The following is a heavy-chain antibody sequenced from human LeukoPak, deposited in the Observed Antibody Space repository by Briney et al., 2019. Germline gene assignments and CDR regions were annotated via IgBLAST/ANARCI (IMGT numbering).Heavy chain of an antibody. V-gene: IGHV4-39*01. CDR2: IYYSGST. D-gene: IGHD4-23*01. J-gene: IGHJ4*02. CDR3: ACIPHYGGNSG. Sequence: PSETLSLTCTVSGGSISSSSYYWGWIRQPPGKGLEWTGSIYYSGSTYYNPSIKSRVTISVDTYKNKFSLKLSSVTAADTAVYYCACIPHYGGNSGWSQETLVTVSS. CDR1: GGSISSSSYY.